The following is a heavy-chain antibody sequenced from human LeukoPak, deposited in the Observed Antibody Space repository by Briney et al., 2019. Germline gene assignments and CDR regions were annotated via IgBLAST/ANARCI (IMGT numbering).Heavy chain of an antibody. CDR2: ISSGGSTI. D-gene: IGHD5-18*01. CDR1: VFSLSSYE. V-gene: IGHV3-48*03. Sequence: GGSLRLSCAASVFSLSSYEMIWVRQAPGKGLEGLSYISSGGSTIYYADSVRSRFTISRDNAKNSMYMQMNSLRAEDTTVYYCAREGTAMLEYSFAYWGQGTLVTVSS. J-gene: IGHJ4*02. CDR3: AREGTAMLEYSFAY.